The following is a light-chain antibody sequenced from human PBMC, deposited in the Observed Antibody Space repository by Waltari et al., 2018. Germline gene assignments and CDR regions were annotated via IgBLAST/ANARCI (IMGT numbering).Light chain of an antibody. CDR2: EDN. J-gene: IGLJ2*01. V-gene: IGLV6-57*03. CDR3: QSYDTGTWF. CDR1: SGSNASDY. Sequence: NFMLTQPRGVSESPGKTVTISCTRNSGSNASDYVQRFQQRPGSAPTIVIYEDNQRPSRLPDWFPGSIDSSSNSSSPPIAGLTTEGEADDSCQSYDTGTWFFGGGTRLAVI.